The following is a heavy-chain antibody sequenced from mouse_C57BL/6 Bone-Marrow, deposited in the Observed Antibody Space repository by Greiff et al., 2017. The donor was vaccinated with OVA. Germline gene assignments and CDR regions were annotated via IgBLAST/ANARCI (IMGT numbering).Heavy chain of an antibody. CDR1: GFTFSDFY. CDR2: SRNKANDYTT. Sequence: EVQRVESGGGLVQSGRSLRLSCATSGFTFSDFYMEWVRQAPGKGLEWIAASRNKANDYTTEYSASVKGRFIVSRDTSQSILYLQMNALRAEDTAIYYCARDYSNRDYHAMDYWGQGTSVTVSS. D-gene: IGHD2-5*01. J-gene: IGHJ4*01. V-gene: IGHV7-1*01. CDR3: ARDYSNRDYHAMDY.